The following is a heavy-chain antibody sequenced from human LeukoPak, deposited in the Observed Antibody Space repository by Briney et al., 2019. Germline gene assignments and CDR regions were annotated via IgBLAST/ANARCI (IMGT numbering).Heavy chain of an antibody. D-gene: IGHD3-10*01. CDR2: ISSSSSYI. CDR1: GFTFSSYS. V-gene: IGHV3-21*01. Sequence: GGSLRLSCAASGFTFSSYSMNWVRQAPGKGLEWVSSISSSSSYIYYADSVKGRFTISRDNAKNSLYLQMNSLRAEDTVVYYCARDRSEGGSGSYHYYYYYMDVWGKGTTVTVSS. CDR3: ARDRSEGGSGSYHYYYYYMDV. J-gene: IGHJ6*03.